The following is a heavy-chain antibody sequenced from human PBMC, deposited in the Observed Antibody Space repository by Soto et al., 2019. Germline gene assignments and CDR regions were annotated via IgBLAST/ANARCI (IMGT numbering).Heavy chain of an antibody. CDR1: GGSISSISYY. D-gene: IGHD2-2*01. J-gene: IGHJ4*02. CDR3: ARVDIAVVPSTTFDY. V-gene: IGHV4-39*01. Sequence: QLQLQESGPGLVKPSETLSLTCTVSGGSISSISYYWGWIRQPPGKGLEWIGSIKYSGHTFYNPSLKSRLTMSVDTSKNQFSLRLSSVTAAETAVYYCARVDIAVVPSTTFDYWGQGTLVTVSS. CDR2: IKYSGHT.